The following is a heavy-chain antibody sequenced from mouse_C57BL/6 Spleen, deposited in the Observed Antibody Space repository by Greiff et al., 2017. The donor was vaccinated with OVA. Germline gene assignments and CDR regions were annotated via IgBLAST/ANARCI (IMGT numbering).Heavy chain of an antibody. J-gene: IGHJ4*01. D-gene: IGHD1-1*01. Sequence: VQLQQSGPGLVAPSQSLSITCTVSGFSLTSYGVHWVRQPPGKGLEWLVVIWSDGSTTYNSALKSRLSISKDNSKSQVFLKMNSLQTDDTAMYYCARHPPGSSYDYAMDYWGQGTSVTVSS. CDR3: ARHPPGSSYDYAMDY. CDR1: GFSLTSYG. V-gene: IGHV2-6-1*01. CDR2: IWSDGST.